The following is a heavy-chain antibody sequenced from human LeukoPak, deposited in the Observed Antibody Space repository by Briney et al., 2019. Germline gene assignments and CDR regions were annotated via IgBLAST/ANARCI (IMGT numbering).Heavy chain of an antibody. CDR1: GFTFSSYA. D-gene: IGHD6-19*01. V-gene: IGHV3-30*04. J-gene: IGHJ4*02. CDR3: ARESKRGAVAGPGDY. Sequence: PGGSLRLSCAASGFTFSSYAMRWVRQAPGKGLEWVAVISYDGSNKYYADSVKGRFTISRDNSKNTLYLQMNSLRAEDTAVYYCARESKRGAVAGPGDYWGQGTLVTVSS. CDR2: ISYDGSNK.